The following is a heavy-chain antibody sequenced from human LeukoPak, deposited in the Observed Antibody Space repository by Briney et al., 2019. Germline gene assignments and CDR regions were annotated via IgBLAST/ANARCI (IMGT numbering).Heavy chain of an antibody. J-gene: IGHJ4*02. D-gene: IGHD5-24*01. Sequence: PGGSLRLSCAASGFTLDDYAMHWVRQAPGRGLEWVSLISGVGGSTYYEDSVNGRFTISRDNSKNSLYLQMNSMSTEDTALYYCAKDNGMGDCDYWGQGTLVTVSS. CDR2: ISGVGGST. V-gene: IGHV3-43*02. CDR3: AKDNGMGDCDY. CDR1: GFTLDDYA.